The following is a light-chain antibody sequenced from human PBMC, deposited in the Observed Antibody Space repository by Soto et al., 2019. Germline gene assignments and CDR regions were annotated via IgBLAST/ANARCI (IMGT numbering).Light chain of an antibody. CDR3: QQRSNWPPLT. CDR2: DAF. CDR1: QSSSSS. Sequence: EIVLTQSPATLSLAPGERATLACRASQSSSSSLALYQHKPGQDPRLLIYDAFNRAHGIPARFSGSGSGTDITLTISSLVPEDFAGNSCQQRSNWPPLTLGCGTKVEIK. V-gene: IGKV3-11*01. J-gene: IGKJ4*01.